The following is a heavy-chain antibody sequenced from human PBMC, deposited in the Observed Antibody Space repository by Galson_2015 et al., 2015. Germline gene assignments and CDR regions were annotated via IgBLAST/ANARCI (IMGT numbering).Heavy chain of an antibody. CDR1: GGTFSSYA. CDR3: ASGSSYYDFWSGYSTTDAFDI. J-gene: IGHJ3*02. V-gene: IGHV1-69*01. D-gene: IGHD3-3*01. CDR2: IIPIFGTA. Sequence: VKVSCKASGGTFSSYAISWVRQAPGQGLEWMGGIIPIFGTANYAQKFQGRVTITADESTSTAYMELSSLRSEDTAVYYCASGSSYYDFWSGYSTTDAFDIWGQGAMVTVSS.